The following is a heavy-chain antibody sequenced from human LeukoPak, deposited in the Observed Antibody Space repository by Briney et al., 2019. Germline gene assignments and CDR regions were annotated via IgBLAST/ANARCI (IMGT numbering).Heavy chain of an antibody. CDR3: ASNMARGAHYGSGTNYYYCYGMDV. J-gene: IGHJ6*02. D-gene: IGHD3-10*01. V-gene: IGHV3-48*03. Sequence: PGGSLRLSCAASGFTFSSYEMNWVRQAPGKGLEWVSYISSSGSTIYYADSVKGRFTISRDNAKNSLYLQMNSLRAEDTAVYYCASNMARGAHYGSGTNYYYCYGMDVWGQGTTVTVSS. CDR1: GFTFSSYE. CDR2: ISSSGSTI.